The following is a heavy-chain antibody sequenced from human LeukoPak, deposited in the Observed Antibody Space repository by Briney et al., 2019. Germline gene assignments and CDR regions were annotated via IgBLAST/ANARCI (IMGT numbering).Heavy chain of an antibody. CDR1: GFTSSNYA. J-gene: IGHJ6*03. CDR2: ISGSGGST. D-gene: IGHD4-17*01. V-gene: IGHV3-23*01. CDR3: AKAFATVTTRLRYYYYYMDV. Sequence: QTGGSLRLSCAASGFTSSNYAMSWVRQAPGKGLEWVSGISGSGGSTFYADSVKGRFTISRDNSKNTLYLQMNSLRAEDTAVYYCAKAFATVTTRLRYYYYYMDVWGKGTTVTVSS.